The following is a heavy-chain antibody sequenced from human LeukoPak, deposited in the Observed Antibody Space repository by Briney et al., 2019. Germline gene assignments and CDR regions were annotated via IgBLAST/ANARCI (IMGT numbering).Heavy chain of an antibody. D-gene: IGHD1-1*01. CDR3: AREGTAGTNLNWFDP. V-gene: IGHV4-59*01. Sequence: SETLSLTCTVSGGSISSYYWSWIRQPPGKGLEWIGYISYSGSANFNPTLKSRVTISVDTSKNQFSLKLSSVTAADTAVYYCAREGTAGTNLNWFDPWGQGTLVTVSS. CDR1: GGSISSYY. J-gene: IGHJ5*02. CDR2: ISYSGSA.